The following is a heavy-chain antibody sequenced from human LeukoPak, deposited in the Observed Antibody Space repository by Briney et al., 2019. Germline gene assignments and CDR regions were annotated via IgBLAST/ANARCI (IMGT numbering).Heavy chain of an antibody. CDR2: IYYSGST. CDR1: GGSISSYY. CDR3: ARQPLGMVGALYYFDY. V-gene: IGHV4-59*08. Sequence: SETLSLTCTVSGGSISSYYWSWIRQPPGKGLEWIGYIYYSGSTNYNPSLKSRVTISVDTSKNQFSLKLSSVTAADTAVYYCARQPLGMVGALYYFDYWGQGTLVTVSS. D-gene: IGHD1-26*01. J-gene: IGHJ4*02.